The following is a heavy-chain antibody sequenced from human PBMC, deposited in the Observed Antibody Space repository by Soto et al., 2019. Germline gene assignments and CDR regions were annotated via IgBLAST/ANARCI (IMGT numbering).Heavy chain of an antibody. V-gene: IGHV1-8*01. J-gene: IGHJ4*02. D-gene: IGHD1-1*01. Sequence: ASVKVSCKASGYTFTSYDIYWVRQATGQGLEWMGWMNPNTGNSGYAQKFQGRVTVTSDTSINTVYMELSSLRSEDTAVYYCARRAETNGWNGFGADKYYFDFWGQGTLVTVSS. CDR2: MNPNTGNS. CDR1: GYTFTSYD. CDR3: ARRAETNGWNGFGADKYYFDF.